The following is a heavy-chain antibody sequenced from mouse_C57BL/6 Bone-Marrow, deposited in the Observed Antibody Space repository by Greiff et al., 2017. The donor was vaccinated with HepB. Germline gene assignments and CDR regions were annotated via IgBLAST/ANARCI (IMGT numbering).Heavy chain of an antibody. Sequence: DVHLVESGGGLVQPGGSLKLSCAASGFTFSDYGMAWVRQAPRKGPEWVAFISNLAYSIYYADTVTGRFPIARENAKNTLYLEMSSLRSEDTAMYYCARKGDYYGSSYWYFDVWGTGTTVTVSS. CDR1: GFTFSDYG. V-gene: IGHV5-15*01. D-gene: IGHD1-1*01. CDR3: ARKGDYYGSSYWYFDV. J-gene: IGHJ1*03. CDR2: ISNLAYSI.